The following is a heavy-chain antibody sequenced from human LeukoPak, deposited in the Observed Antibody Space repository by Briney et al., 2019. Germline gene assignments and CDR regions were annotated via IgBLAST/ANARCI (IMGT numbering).Heavy chain of an antibody. Sequence: SETLSLTCTVSGGSMSPYHWGWIRQPPGKGLEWTGYIYYSGSTNYNPSLKSRVTISVDTSKNQFSLKLSSVTAAGTAIYYCARAVSGRFDYWGQGTLVTVSS. CDR3: ARAVSGRFDY. CDR1: GGSMSPYH. D-gene: IGHD6-19*01. V-gene: IGHV4-59*08. CDR2: IYYSGST. J-gene: IGHJ4*02.